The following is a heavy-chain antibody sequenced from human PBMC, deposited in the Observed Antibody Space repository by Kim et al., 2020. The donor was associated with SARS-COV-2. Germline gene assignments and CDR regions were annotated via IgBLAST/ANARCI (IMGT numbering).Heavy chain of an antibody. V-gene: IGHV3-7*01. D-gene: IGHD6-19*01. CDR1: GFTFSSYW. CDR2: IKQDGSEK. CDR3: ARRYSSGWQYYFDY. Sequence: GGSLRLSCAASGFTFSSYWMSWVRQAPGKGLEWVANIKQDGSEKYYVDSVKGRFTISRDNAKNSLYLQMNSLRAEDTAVYYCARRYSSGWQYYFDYWGQGTLVTVSS. J-gene: IGHJ4*02.